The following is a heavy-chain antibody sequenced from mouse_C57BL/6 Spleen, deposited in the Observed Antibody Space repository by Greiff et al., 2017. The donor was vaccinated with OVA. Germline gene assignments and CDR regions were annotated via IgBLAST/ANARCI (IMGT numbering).Heavy chain of an antibody. J-gene: IGHJ1*03. V-gene: IGHV1-81*01. CDR1: GYTFTSYG. CDR3: ARRGLDLWYFDV. Sequence: VQLQQSGAELARPGASVKLSCKASGYTFTSYGISWVKQRTGQGLEWIGEIYPRSGNTYYNEKFKGKATLTADKSSSTAYMELRSLTSEDSAVYFCARRGLDLWYFDVWGTGTTVTVSS. CDR2: IYPRSGNT. D-gene: IGHD2-10*02.